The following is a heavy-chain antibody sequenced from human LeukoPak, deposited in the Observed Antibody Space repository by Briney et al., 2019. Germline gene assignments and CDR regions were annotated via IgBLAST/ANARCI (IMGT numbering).Heavy chain of an antibody. D-gene: IGHD4-17*01. CDR1: GGSFRGYY. J-gene: IGHJ4*02. Sequence: SETLFLTRAVYGGSFRGYYWSWIRQPPGKGLEWIGEINHSGSTNYNPSLKSRVTISVDTSKNQFSLKLSSVTAADTAVYYCARGRRTTVTSWGQGTLVTVSS. CDR2: INHSGST. CDR3: ARGRRTTVTS. V-gene: IGHV4-34*01.